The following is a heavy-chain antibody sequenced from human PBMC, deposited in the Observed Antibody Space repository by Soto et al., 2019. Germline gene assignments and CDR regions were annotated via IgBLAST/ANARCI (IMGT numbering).Heavy chain of an antibody. V-gene: IGHV1-69*12. J-gene: IGHJ6*02. CDR1: GGTFSSYA. CDR2: IIPIFGTA. D-gene: IGHD5-18*01. CDR3: ARSRDTAMVSYYYYGMDV. Sequence: QVQLVQSGAAVKKPGSSVKVSCKASGGTFSSYAISWVRQAPGQGLEWMGGIIPIFGTANYAQKFQGRVTITADESTSTAYMELSSLRSEDTAVYYCARSRDTAMVSYYYYGMDVWGQGTTVTVSS.